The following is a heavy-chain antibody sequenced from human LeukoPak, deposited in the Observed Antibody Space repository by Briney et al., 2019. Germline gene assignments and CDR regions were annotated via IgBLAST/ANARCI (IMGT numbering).Heavy chain of an antibody. CDR1: GYTFSGYG. V-gene: IGHV3-30*02. CDR2: IRSDGSVK. Sequence: GGSLRLSCAASGYTFSGYGIHWVRQAPGKGLEWVAFIRSDGSVKYYADSVRGRFTISRDNSKNTLYLQMNSLRVEDTAVYYCARAAIPLYCSSTSCYDSWLDPWGQGTLVTVSS. J-gene: IGHJ5*02. D-gene: IGHD2-2*01. CDR3: ARAAIPLYCSSTSCYDSWLDP.